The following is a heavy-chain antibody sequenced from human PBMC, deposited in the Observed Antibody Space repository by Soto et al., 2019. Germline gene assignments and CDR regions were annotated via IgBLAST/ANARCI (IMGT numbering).Heavy chain of an antibody. CDR3: AAFKLRFLEWLTYGMDV. CDR1: GYTFTSYG. V-gene: IGHV1-18*04. CDR2: ISAYNGNT. J-gene: IGHJ6*02. D-gene: IGHD3-3*01. Sequence: RASVKVSCKASGYTFTSYGISWVRQAPGQGLEWMGWISAYNGNTNYAQKLQGRVTMTTDTSTSTAYMELRSLRSDDTAVYYCAAFKLRFLEWLTYGMDVCGQGTTVTVSS.